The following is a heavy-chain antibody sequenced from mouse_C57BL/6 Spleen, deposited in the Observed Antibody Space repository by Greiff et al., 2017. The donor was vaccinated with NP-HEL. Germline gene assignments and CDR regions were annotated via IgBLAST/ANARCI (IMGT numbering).Heavy chain of an antibody. J-gene: IGHJ1*03. CDR2: INYDGSST. Sequence: EVHLVESEGGLVQPGSSMKLSCTASGFTFSDYYMAWVRQVPEKGLEWVANINYDGSSTYYLDSLKSRFIISRDNAKNILYLQMSSLKSEDTATYYCARDDGYYPHWYFDVWGTGTTVTVSS. CDR3: ARDDGYYPHWYFDV. D-gene: IGHD2-3*01. V-gene: IGHV5-16*01. CDR1: GFTFSDYY.